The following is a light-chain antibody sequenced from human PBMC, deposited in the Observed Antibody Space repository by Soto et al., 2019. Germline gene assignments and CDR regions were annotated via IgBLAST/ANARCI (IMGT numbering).Light chain of an antibody. Sequence: IVLTQSPATLSVSPGERATLSCRASQSVSSNLAWYQQKPGQAPRLLISGASTRATGVPARFSGSGSGTEFTLTITSLQSEDFAVYCCQQYNNWLLTFGPGTRLEIK. CDR3: QQYNNWLLT. J-gene: IGKJ5*01. V-gene: IGKV3D-15*01. CDR2: GAS. CDR1: QSVSSN.